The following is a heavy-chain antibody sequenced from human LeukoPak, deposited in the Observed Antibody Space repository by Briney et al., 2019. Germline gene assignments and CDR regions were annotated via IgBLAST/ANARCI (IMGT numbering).Heavy chain of an antibody. CDR2: IYTSGST. D-gene: IGHD2-2*01. V-gene: IGHV4-4*07. CDR3: ARMEYCSSTSCPDAFDI. CDR1: GGSISNYY. J-gene: IGHJ3*02. Sequence: PSETLSLTCTVSGGSISNYYWSWIRQPAGKGLEWIGRIYTSGSTNYNPSLNSRVTISVDKSKNQFSLKLSSVTAADTAVYYCARMEYCSSTSCPDAFDIWGQGKMVTVSS.